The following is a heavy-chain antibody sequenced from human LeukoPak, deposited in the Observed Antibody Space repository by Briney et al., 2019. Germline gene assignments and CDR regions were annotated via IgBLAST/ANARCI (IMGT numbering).Heavy chain of an antibody. J-gene: IGHJ4*02. D-gene: IGHD6-13*01. CDR3: ARGVAAASYYIDY. Sequence: PGGSLRLSCAASGFTFSNYAMNWVRQAPGKGLEWVSSISSTSSYIYYADSVKGRFTISRDNAKNSLFLQMNSLRVEDTAVYYCARGVAAASYYIDYWGQGTLVTVSS. CDR2: ISSTSSYI. CDR1: GFTFSNYA. V-gene: IGHV3-21*01.